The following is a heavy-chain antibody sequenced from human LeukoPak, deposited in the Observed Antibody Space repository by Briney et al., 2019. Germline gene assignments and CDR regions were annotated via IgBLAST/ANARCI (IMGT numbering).Heavy chain of an antibody. CDR1: GFTFSTYS. CDR2: IGTATSYI. V-gene: IGHV3-21*04. D-gene: IGHD2-2*01. J-gene: IGHJ4*02. Sequence: GGSLRLSCAASGFTFSTYSMNWVRLAPGKGLEWVSSIGTATSYIYYADSVKGRFTISRDNSKNTLYLQMNSLRAEDTAVYYCAKERSSSTSCYYYWGQGTLVTVSS. CDR3: AKERSSSTSCYYY.